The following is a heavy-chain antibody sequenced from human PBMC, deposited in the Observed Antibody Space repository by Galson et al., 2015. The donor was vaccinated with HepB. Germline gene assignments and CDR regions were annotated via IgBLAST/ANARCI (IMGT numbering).Heavy chain of an antibody. D-gene: IGHD2-2*01. CDR3: ARDSYCSSTSCYAFDI. CDR1: GGTFSSYA. V-gene: IGHV1-69*13. CDR2: IIPIFGTA. J-gene: IGHJ3*02. Sequence: SVKVSCKASGGTFSSYAISWVRQAPGQGLEWMGGIIPIFGTANYAQKFQGRVTITADESTSTAYMELSSLRSEDTAVYYCARDSYCSSTSCYAFDIWGQGTMVTVSS.